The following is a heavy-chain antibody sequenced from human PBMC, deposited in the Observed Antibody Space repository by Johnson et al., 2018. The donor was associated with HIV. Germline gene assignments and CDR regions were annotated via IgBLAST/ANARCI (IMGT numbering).Heavy chain of an antibody. Sequence: QVLLVESGGGVVQPGRSLRLACAAFGFTFSSNGMHWVRKAPRKGLEWVSVISSEGNTYYADSGKGRVSISRDNSKYTLYLQMNRLTVEATALYYCATGVVVTAMNDAFDIWGHGTMVTVSS. CDR2: ISSEGNT. V-gene: IGHV3-NL1*01. J-gene: IGHJ3*02. CDR3: ATGVVVTAMNDAFDI. CDR1: GFTFSSNG. D-gene: IGHD2-21*02.